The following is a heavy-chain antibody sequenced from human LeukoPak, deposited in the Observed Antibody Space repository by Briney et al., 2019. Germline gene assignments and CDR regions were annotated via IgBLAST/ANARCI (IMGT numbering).Heavy chain of an antibody. V-gene: IGHV3-13*01. CDR1: GFTFSSYD. CDR2: IGTTGDT. CDR3: ARGKRYSSSWFYNRFDP. J-gene: IGHJ5*02. D-gene: IGHD6-13*01. Sequence: GGSLRLSCEVSGFTFSSYDMHWVRQTTGKGLEWVSGIGTTGDTHYPDSVKGRFTISRENAKNSLYLQMNSLRAGDTAVYYCARGKRYSSSWFYNRFDPWGQGTLVTVSS.